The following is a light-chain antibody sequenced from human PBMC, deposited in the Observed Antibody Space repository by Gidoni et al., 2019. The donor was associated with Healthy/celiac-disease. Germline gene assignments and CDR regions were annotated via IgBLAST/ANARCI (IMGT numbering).Light chain of an antibody. CDR1: QSISGY. CDR3: QQSYSTPRT. V-gene: IGKV1-39*01. J-gene: IGKJ1*01. Sequence: DIQMTQSPSSLSASVGDRVTITCRASQSISGYLNWYQQKPGKAPKLLIYAASSLQSGVPSRFSGSGSGTDFTLTISSLQPEDFATYYCQQSYSTPRTFXXXTKVEIK. CDR2: AAS.